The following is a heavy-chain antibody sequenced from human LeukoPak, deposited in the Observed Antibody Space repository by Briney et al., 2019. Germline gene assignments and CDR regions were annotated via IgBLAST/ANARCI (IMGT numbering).Heavy chain of an antibody. J-gene: IGHJ4*02. V-gene: IGHV4-38-2*01. D-gene: IGHD2-2*01. Sequence: PSETLSLTCAVSGYSISSGYYWGWIRQPPGKGLEWSGSIYHSGSTYYNPPLKSRVTISVDTSQNQFSLKLSSVTAADTAVYYCARQYCSSTSCPFGYWGQGTLVTVSS. CDR1: GYSISSGYY. CDR2: IYHSGST. CDR3: ARQYCSSTSCPFGY.